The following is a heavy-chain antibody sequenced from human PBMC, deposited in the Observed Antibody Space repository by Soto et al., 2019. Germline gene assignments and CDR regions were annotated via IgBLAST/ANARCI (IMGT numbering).Heavy chain of an antibody. CDR3: ARGPSSLTRFDY. CDR2: ISYDGSNK. D-gene: IGHD2-2*01. V-gene: IGHV3-30-3*01. J-gene: IGHJ4*02. CDR1: GFTFSSYA. Sequence: GGSLRLSCAAPGFTFSSYAIHWVRQAPGKGLEWVAVISYDGSNKYYADSVKGRFTISRDNSKNTLYLQMNSLRAEDTAVYYCARGPSSLTRFDYWGQGTLVTVSS.